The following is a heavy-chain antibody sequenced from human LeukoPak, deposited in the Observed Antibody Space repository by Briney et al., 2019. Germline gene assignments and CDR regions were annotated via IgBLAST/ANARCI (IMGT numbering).Heavy chain of an antibody. V-gene: IGHV1-46*01. CDR3: ARGPRDYDAFDL. D-gene: IGHD4-11*01. CDR2: INPSSGST. Sequence: GASVKVSCKASGYTFTGYYMYWVRQAPGQGLEWMGIINPSSGSTSYAQKFQGRVTMTRDMSTSTVYMELSSLRSEDTAVYYCARGPRDYDAFDLWGQGTMVTVSS. CDR1: GYTFTGYY. J-gene: IGHJ3*01.